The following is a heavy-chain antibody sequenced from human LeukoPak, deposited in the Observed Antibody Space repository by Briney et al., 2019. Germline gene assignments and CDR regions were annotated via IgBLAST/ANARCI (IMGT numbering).Heavy chain of an antibody. CDR1: GDSVSNNNGA. CDR2: TYYRSQWHN. CDR3: ASGYAFDV. J-gene: IGHJ3*01. Sequence: SQTLSLTCAISGDSVSNNNGAWNWIRQSPSRGLEWLGRTYYRSQWHNDYARSVMSRISVDPDTSKNQFSLHLSSVTTVETAVYYCASGYAFDVWGRGTMVTVSS. V-gene: IGHV6-1*01.